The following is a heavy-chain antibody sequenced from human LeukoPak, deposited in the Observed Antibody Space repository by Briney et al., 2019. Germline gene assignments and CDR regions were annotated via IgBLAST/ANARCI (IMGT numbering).Heavy chain of an antibody. CDR2: IYYSGST. D-gene: IGHD6-6*01. CDR1: GGSISSSSYY. CDR3: ARHWVTSSSTNWFDP. Sequence: SETLSLTCTVSGGSISSSSYYWGWIPQPPGKGLEWIFSIYYSGSTYYNLSLKRRVTISVDTSNNQFSLKLSSLTAADTAVYYCARHWVTSSSTNWFDPWGQGALVTVSS. V-gene: IGHV4-39*01. J-gene: IGHJ5*02.